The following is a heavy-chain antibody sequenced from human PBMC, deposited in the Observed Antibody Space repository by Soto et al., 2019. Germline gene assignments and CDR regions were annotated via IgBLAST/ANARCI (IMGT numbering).Heavy chain of an antibody. CDR2: IYYSGST. CDR3: ARLRECSGGSCYYPYYFDY. J-gene: IGHJ4*02. D-gene: IGHD2-15*01. CDR1: GGSISSSSYY. V-gene: IGHV4-39*01. Sequence: SETLSLTCTVSGGSISSSSYYWGWIHQPPGRGLEWIGSIYYSGSTYYNPSLKSRVTISVDTSKNQFSLKLSSVTAADTAVYYCARLRECSGGSCYYPYYFDYWGQGTLVTVSS.